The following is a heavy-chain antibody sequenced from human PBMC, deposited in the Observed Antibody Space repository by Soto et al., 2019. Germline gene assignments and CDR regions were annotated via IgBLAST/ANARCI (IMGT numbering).Heavy chain of an antibody. J-gene: IGHJ4*02. CDR2: ISAYNGNT. CDR1: GYTFTSYG. CDR3: ARDGGYDILTGYYPFDY. V-gene: IGHV1-18*01. Sequence: ASVKVSCKASGYTFTSYGISWVRQAPGQGLEWMGWISAYNGNTNYAQKLQGRVTMTTDTSTSTAYMEPRSLRSDDTAVYYCARDGGYDILTGYYPFDYWGQGTLVTVSS. D-gene: IGHD3-9*01.